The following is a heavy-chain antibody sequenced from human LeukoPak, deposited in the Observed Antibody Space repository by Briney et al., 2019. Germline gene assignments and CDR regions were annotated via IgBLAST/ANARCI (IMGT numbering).Heavy chain of an antibody. J-gene: IGHJ4*02. CDR1: GYTFTGYY. Sequence: ASVTVSCKASGYTFTGYYMHWVGQAPGQGLEWMGWINPNSGGTNYAQKFQGRVTMTRDTSISTAYMELSRLRSDDTAVYYCARDGWGYDILTGYYTPVNFDYWGQGTLVTVSS. CDR2: INPNSGGT. CDR3: ARDGWGYDILTGYYTPVNFDY. V-gene: IGHV1-2*02. D-gene: IGHD3-9*01.